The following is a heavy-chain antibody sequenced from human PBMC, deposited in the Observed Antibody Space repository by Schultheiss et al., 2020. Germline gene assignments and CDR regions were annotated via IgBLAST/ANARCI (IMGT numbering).Heavy chain of an antibody. J-gene: IGHJ6*03. V-gene: IGHV1-58*01. Sequence: SVTVSFKASGFTFTSSAVQWVRQARGQRLEWIGWIVVGSGNTNYAQKFQGRVTITADESTSTAYMELSSLRSEDTAVYYCAAVGRQQLESYYYYYMDVWGKGSTVIVYS. CDR3: AAVGRQQLESYYYYYMDV. D-gene: IGHD6-13*01. CDR2: IVVGSGNT. CDR1: GFTFTSSA.